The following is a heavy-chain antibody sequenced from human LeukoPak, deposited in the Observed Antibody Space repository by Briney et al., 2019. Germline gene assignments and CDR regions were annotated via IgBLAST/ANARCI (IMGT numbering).Heavy chain of an antibody. CDR3: ITVHITLVRGLITQYYYDY. CDR1: GFTFSNAH. CDR2: IKRKSDGGMS. Sequence: GGSLRLSCAASGFTFSNAHMTWVRQAPGKGLEWVGRIKRKSDGGMSEYAAPVKGRFTISRDDSKNTVFLQMNSLNTEDTAVYYCITVHITLVRGLITQYYYDYWGQGSLVTVSS. D-gene: IGHD3-10*01. J-gene: IGHJ4*02. V-gene: IGHV3-15*01.